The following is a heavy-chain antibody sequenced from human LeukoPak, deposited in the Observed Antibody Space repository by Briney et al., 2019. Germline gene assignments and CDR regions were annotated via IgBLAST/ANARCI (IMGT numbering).Heavy chain of an antibody. J-gene: IGHJ5*02. CDR2: INNDGRST. V-gene: IGHV3-74*03. CDR3: ARDFSGWSVDP. Sequence: GGSLRLSCAASGFTFSTYTIHWVRQVPGKGLMWVSRINNDGRSTTYADSVKGRFTMSRDNAKNALYLQMNSLRVEDTAVYYCARDFSGWSVDPWGQGTLVTVSS. D-gene: IGHD6-19*01. CDR1: GFTFSTYT.